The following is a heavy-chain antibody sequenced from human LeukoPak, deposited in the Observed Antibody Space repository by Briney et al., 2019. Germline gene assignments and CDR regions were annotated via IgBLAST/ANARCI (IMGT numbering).Heavy chain of an antibody. CDR3: AKDLALGAVAGLVFDY. Sequence: GGSLRLSCAAFGFIVSTYAMSWVRQAPGKGPEWVSAVSGDGVKTFYADSVKGRFTISRDNSKNTLYLQMNSLRAEDTAVYYCAKDLALGAVAGLVFDYWGQGTLVTVSS. CDR2: VSGDGVKT. V-gene: IGHV3-23*01. CDR1: GFIVSTYA. J-gene: IGHJ4*02. D-gene: IGHD6-19*01.